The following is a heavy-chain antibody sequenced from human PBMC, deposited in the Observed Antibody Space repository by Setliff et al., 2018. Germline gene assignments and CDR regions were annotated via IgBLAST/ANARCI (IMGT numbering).Heavy chain of an antibody. V-gene: IGHV3-23*01. D-gene: IGHD1-26*01. J-gene: IGHJ6*02. CDR3: VKGGIGEYGALDV. Sequence: GGSLRLSCAASEFTFSNYAMTWVRQAPGKGLEWVSSITGSGGNTYSAASVKGRFTISRDNSKNTLYVQMNSLRAEDTGVYHCVKGGIGEYGALDVWGQGTTVTVSS. CDR1: EFTFSNYA. CDR2: ITGSGGNT.